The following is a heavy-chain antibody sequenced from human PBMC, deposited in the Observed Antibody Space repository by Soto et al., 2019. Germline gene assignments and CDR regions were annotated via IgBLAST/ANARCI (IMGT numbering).Heavy chain of an antibody. J-gene: IGHJ3*02. D-gene: IGHD6-13*01. CDR1: GFTFSSYA. CDR3: AKEREQQLTPNDAFDI. Sequence: GGSLRLSCAASGFTFSSYAMSWVRQAPGKGLEWVSAISGSGGSTYYADSVKGRFTISRDNSKNTLYLQMNSLRAEDTAVYYCAKEREQQLTPNDAFDIWGQGTMVTVSS. CDR2: ISGSGGST. V-gene: IGHV3-23*01.